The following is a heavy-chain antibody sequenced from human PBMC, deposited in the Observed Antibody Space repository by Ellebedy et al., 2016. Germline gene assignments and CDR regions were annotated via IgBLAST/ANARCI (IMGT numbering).Heavy chain of an antibody. CDR1: GYSFSTYG. Sequence: ASVKVSCKASGYSFSTYGISWVRQAPGQGLEWMGWLSPSNGKTHFAQRLQGRVTMTADTSTSTAFMELRSLTSEDTAVYYCATNYYDSSGRWFDPWGQGTLVTVSS. CDR2: LSPSNGKT. CDR3: ATNYYDSSGRWFDP. D-gene: IGHD3-22*01. J-gene: IGHJ5*02. V-gene: IGHV1-18*01.